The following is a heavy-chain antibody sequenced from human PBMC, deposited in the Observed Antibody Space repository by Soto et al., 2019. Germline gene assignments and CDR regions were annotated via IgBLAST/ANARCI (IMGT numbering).Heavy chain of an antibody. V-gene: IGHV1-69*12. CDR3: ARGGPENDY. CDR1: GGTFSSYA. Sequence: QVQLVQSGAEVKKPGSSVKVSCKASGGTFSSYALSWVRQAPGQGLEWMGGIIPMSGATIYAQKFQGRVTFTADESTHTAYLELTSLRSEDTAVYYGARGGPENDYWGQGTLVTVSS. J-gene: IGHJ4*02. D-gene: IGHD1-26*01. CDR2: IIPMSGAT.